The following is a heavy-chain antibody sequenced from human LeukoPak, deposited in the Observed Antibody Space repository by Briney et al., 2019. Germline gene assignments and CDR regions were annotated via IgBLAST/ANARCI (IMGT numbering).Heavy chain of an antibody. CDR3: AKGRSSGTPYYFDY. Sequence: TGGSLRLSCAASGFTFSSYAMSWVRQAPGKGLEWVSGISGSGGSTHYADSVKGRFTISRDNSKNTLYLQMNSLRAEDTAVYYCAKGRSSGTPYYFDYWGQGTLVTVSS. CDR1: GFTFSSYA. D-gene: IGHD3-22*01. J-gene: IGHJ4*02. CDR2: ISGSGGST. V-gene: IGHV3-23*01.